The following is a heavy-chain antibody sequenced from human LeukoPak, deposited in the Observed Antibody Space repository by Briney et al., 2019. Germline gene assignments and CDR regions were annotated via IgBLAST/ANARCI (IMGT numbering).Heavy chain of an antibody. CDR3: ARGRYVWGSYRYTGYFDY. D-gene: IGHD3-16*02. Sequence: PSETLSLTCTVSGGSISSYYWSWIRQPPGKGLEWIGEINHSGSTNYNPSLKSRVTISVDTSKNQFSLKLSSVTAADTAVYYCARGRYVWGSYRYTGYFDYWGQGTLVTVSS. J-gene: IGHJ4*02. CDR1: GGSISSYY. V-gene: IGHV4-34*01. CDR2: INHSGST.